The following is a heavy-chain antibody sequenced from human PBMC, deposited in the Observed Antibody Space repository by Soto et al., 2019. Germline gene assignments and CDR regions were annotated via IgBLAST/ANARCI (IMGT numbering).Heavy chain of an antibody. D-gene: IGHD6-19*01. CDR3: AKNVVPIIYSSACYLVY. V-gene: IGHV3-23*01. Sequence: EVQLLESGGGLVQPGGSLRLSCAASGFTFSSYAMSWVRQAPGKGLEWVSAISASGGSTYYADSVKGRFTISRDNSKNTLSLQMNSLRAEDTAVYYCAKNVVPIIYSSACYLVYWGQGTLVTVSS. CDR1: GFTFSSYA. CDR2: ISASGGST. J-gene: IGHJ4*02.